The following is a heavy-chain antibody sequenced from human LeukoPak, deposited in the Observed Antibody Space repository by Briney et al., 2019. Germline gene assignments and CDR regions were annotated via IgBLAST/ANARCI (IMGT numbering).Heavy chain of an antibody. D-gene: IGHD5-18*01. V-gene: IGHV3-30*18. CDR3: AKEGGGYSYGLNYFDY. J-gene: IGHJ4*02. CDR2: ISYDGSNK. Sequence: GGSLRLSCAASGFTFSSYGMHWVRQAPGKGLEWVAVISYDGSNKYYADSVKGRFTISRDNSKNTLYLQMNSLRAEDTAVHYCAKEGGGYSYGLNYFDYWGQGTLVTVSS. CDR1: GFTFSSYG.